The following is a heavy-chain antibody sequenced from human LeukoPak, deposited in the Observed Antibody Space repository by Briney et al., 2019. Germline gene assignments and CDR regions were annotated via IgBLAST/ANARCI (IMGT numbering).Heavy chain of an antibody. CDR3: ARDFSLVVGASDS. CDR1: GFTFSSYG. Sequence: PGGSLRLSCAASGFTFSSYGMHWVRRPPGRGLEWVSTMALSGGPTHYADAVEGRFTISRDDSKSTLYLHINNLRAEDTAVYYCARDFSLVVGASDSWGKGTLVTVSS. D-gene: IGHD1-26*01. J-gene: IGHJ5*02. CDR2: MALSGGPT. V-gene: IGHV3-23*01.